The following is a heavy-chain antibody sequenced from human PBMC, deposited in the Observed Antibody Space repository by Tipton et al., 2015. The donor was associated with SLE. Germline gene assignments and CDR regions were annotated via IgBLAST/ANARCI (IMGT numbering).Heavy chain of an antibody. CDR1: GGSISSNY. D-gene: IGHD4-11*01. CDR3: ARRSTRDDY. V-gene: IGHV4-59*08. CDR2: VSHGGDT. J-gene: IGHJ4*02. Sequence: TLSLTCSVSGGSISSNYWIWIRPPPGKGLEWIGYVSHGGDTNSNPSLKSRVTTSVDAANNQFSLILSSVTAADTAVYYCARRSTRDDYWGQGTLVTVSS.